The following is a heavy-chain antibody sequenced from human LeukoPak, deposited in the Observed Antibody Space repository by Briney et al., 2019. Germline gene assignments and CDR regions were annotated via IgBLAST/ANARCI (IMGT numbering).Heavy chain of an antibody. CDR2: IYSSGST. V-gene: IGHV4-30-4*08. J-gene: IGHJ4*02. D-gene: IGHD1-26*01. CDR1: GGSISSGDYY. Sequence: SQTLSLTCTVYGGSISSGDYYWSWIRQPPGKGLEWIGYIYSSGSTYYNPSLKSRVTISLDTFKNQFSLKLSSVTAADTAVCYCARDRYSGSRTTFYYFDYWGQGTLVTVSS. CDR3: ARDRYSGSRTTFYYFDY.